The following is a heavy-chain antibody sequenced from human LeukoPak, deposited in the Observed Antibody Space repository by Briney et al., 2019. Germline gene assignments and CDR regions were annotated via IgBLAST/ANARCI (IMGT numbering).Heavy chain of an antibody. CDR3: ARGGYDILTGYYSI. J-gene: IGHJ4*02. CDR1: GGTFSSYA. D-gene: IGHD3-9*01. V-gene: IGHV1-69*13. Sequence: SVKVSCRASGGTFSSYAISWVRQAPGQGLEWMGGIIPIFGTANYAQKFQGRVTITADESTSTAYMELSSLRSEDTAVYYCARGGYDILTGYYSIWGQGTLVTVSS. CDR2: IIPIFGTA.